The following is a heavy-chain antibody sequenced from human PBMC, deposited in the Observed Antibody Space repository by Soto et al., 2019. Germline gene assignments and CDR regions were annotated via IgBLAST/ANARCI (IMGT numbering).Heavy chain of an antibody. CDR2: VSYSGSP. D-gene: IGHD1-20*01. Sequence: QLQLQESGPGLVKSSETLSLTCSVSGASVSSSHYWGWILQPPGKGLEWIGSVSYSGSPYYSPSFKSRITISVDTSNNQFSLRVRSVTATDTAVYFCARHYNTGAFFDYWGQGKVVTVSS. CDR3: ARHYNTGAFFDY. CDR1: GASVSSSHY. V-gene: IGHV4-39*01. J-gene: IGHJ4*02.